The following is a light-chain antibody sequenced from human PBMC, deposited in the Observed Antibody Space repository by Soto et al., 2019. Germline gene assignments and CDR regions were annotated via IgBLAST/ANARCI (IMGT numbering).Light chain of an antibody. CDR1: QSVSPN. V-gene: IGKV3-15*01. CDR3: QQYNNGPPPVT. Sequence: DIVLTQSPATLSVSPGERATLSCRASQSVSPNLAWYQHKLGQAPRLLIYDASTRVTGIPARFSGSGSGTDFTLTISYLKSEDFGVYYCQQYNNGPPPVTFGGGTKVEI. J-gene: IGKJ4*01. CDR2: DAS.